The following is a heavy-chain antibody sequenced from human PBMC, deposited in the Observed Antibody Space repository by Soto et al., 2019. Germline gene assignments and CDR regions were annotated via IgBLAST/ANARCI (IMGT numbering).Heavy chain of an antibody. D-gene: IGHD5-12*01. CDR2: FIPIFPTP. CDR1: GGTFSTSA. J-gene: IGHJ6*02. CDR3: ARDKDRLQLGGNYYFILDV. V-gene: IGHV1-69*12. Sequence: QVQLEQSGAEVKKPGSSVKVSCKASGGTFSTSAISWVRQAPGQGLEWMGGFIPIFPTPDNAQKFQGRLTITAEESTSTAYMELSGLKSADTAVYYCARDKDRLQLGGNYYFILDVWGQGTTVTVSS.